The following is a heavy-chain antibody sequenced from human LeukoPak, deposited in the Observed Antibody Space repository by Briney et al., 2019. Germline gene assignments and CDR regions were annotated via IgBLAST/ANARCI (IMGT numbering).Heavy chain of an antibody. CDR1: GFTFSSYS. D-gene: IGHD1-7*01. Sequence: RGSLRLSCAASGFTFSSYSMNWVRQAPGKGLEWVSSISSSSSYIYYADSVKGRFTISRDNAKNSLYLQMNSLRAEDTAVYYCARGVSGTLSWFDPWGQGTLVTVSS. CDR2: ISSSSSYI. CDR3: ARGVSGTLSWFDP. V-gene: IGHV3-21*01. J-gene: IGHJ5*02.